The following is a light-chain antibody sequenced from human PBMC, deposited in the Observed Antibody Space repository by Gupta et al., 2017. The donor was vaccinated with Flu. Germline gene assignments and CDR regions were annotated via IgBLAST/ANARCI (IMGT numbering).Light chain of an antibody. Sequence: GDRITITCRSSQDIRDSLAWYQHKPGKGPSLLIYAASTLHSGVPSRFRGSGSGTEFTLTISSLQPEDVATYYCQKFNGAPLTFGGGTKVE. V-gene: IGKV1-27*01. CDR2: AAS. CDR3: QKFNGAPLT. J-gene: IGKJ4*01. CDR1: QDIRDS.